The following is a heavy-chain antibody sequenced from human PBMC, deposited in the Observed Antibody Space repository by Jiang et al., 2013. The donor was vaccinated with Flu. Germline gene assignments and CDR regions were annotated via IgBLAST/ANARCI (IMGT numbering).Heavy chain of an antibody. J-gene: IGHJ4*02. V-gene: IGHV4-39*07. CDR2: LLYGGT. CDR1: GGSISSSDYY. D-gene: IGHD5-12*01. CDR3: ARAEKYSGFELPYFVY. Sequence: PGLVKPSETLSLTCTVSGGSISSSDYYWVWIRQPPGKGAGVDWEYLLYGGTYYNPSLKSRVTLSVDTSKNHFSLKLKFVTAADTAVYYCARAEKYSGFELPYFVYWGQGIPVTVSS.